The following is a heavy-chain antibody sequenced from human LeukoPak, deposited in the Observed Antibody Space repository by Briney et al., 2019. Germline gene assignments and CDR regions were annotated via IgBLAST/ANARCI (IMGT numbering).Heavy chain of an antibody. CDR3: AGADIVVVTANYPNNWFDP. CDR2: IYTSGST. CDR1: GGSISSYY. J-gene: IGHJ5*02. V-gene: IGHV4-4*09. Sequence: KTSETLSLTCTVSGGSISSYYWNWVRQPPGKGLEWIGYIYTSGSTNHNPSLKSRVTISVDTSKNQFSLKLSSVTAADTAVYYCAGADIVVVTANYPNNWFDPWGQGTLVTVSS. D-gene: IGHD2-21*02.